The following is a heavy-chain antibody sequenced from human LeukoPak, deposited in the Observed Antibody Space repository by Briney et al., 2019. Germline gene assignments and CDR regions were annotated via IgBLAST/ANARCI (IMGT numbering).Heavy chain of an antibody. J-gene: IGHJ4*02. CDR2: ISSSGSTI. V-gene: IGHV3-48*03. Sequence: GGSLRLSCAASGFTFSSYEMNWVRQAPGKGLEWVSYISSSGSTIYYADSVKGRFTISRDNAKNSLYLQMNSLRAEDTAVYYCARDFNSYGFLGVRYFGYWGQGTLVTVSS. D-gene: IGHD5-18*01. CDR1: GFTFSSYE. CDR3: ARDFNSYGFLGVRYFGY.